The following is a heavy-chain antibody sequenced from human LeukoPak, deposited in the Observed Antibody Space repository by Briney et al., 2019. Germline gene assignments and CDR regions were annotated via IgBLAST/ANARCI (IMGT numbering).Heavy chain of an antibody. CDR1: GGSISNRNYY. CDR3: ARGVSMVRGGTKYYFDY. CDR2: IFYSGTT. J-gene: IGHJ4*02. Sequence: SETLSLTCTVSGGSISNRNYYWGWIRQPPGKGLEWIGSIFYSGTTYYNPSLESRVTISVDTSKNQFSLKLSSVTAADTAVYYCARGVSMVRGGTKYYFDYWGQGTLVTVSS. D-gene: IGHD3-10*01. V-gene: IGHV4-39*07.